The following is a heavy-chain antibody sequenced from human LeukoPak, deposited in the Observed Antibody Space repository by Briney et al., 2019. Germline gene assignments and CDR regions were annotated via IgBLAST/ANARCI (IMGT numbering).Heavy chain of an antibody. J-gene: IGHJ4*02. V-gene: IGHV4-39*01. CDR1: GVSISGSGHY. D-gene: IGHD1-26*01. Sequence: SETLSLTCAVSGVSISGSGHYWGWIRQPPGKGLEWIGNIYHTGSTYYNASLQSRVTISIDTSKNQFSLRLNSVTAADTAMYYCAKSGGYGLIDCWGQGTLVTVPS. CDR3: AKSGGYGLIDC. CDR2: IYHTGST.